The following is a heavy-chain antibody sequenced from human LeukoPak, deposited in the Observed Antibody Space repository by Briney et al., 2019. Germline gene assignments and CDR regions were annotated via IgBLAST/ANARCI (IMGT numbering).Heavy chain of an antibody. J-gene: IGHJ4*02. CDR3: AKEWRGGVTTNFDH. D-gene: IGHD3-3*01. CDR2: ISGGANIT. CDR1: GFILSNYA. Sequence: GGSLRLSCAASGFILSNYAMSWVRQAPGKGLEWVSAISGGANITYYADSVRGRFTISRDHSKNTLYLQMNSLRAEDTAVYYCAKEWRGGVTTNFDHWGQGTLVTVSS. V-gene: IGHV3-23*01.